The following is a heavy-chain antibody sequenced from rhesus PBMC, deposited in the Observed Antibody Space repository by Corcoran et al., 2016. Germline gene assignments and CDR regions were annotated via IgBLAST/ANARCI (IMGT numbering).Heavy chain of an antibody. D-gene: IGHD6-13*01. CDR3: ARRDAAGTFDS. V-gene: IGHV4-99*01. CDR2: IRGTSGST. Sequence: QVQLQESGPGLVKPSETLSLTCAVSGYFIRNGYYWGWLSQPHGKGLEYIGYIRGTSGSTYYNPSRKSRVTISKDTSKYQFSLKLNSVTAADTAVYYCARRDAAGTFDSWGQGVLVTVSS. CDR1: GYFIRNGYY. J-gene: IGHJ4*01.